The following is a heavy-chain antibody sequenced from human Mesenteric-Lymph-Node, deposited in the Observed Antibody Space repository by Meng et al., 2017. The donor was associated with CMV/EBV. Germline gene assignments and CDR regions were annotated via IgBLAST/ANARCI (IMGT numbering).Heavy chain of an antibody. CDR2: ILWDGGRT. Sequence: GGSLRLSCAASGFTFDDYKMHWVRQPPGKGLEWVSLILWDGGRTYYADSVKGRFTISRDNSKNSLYLQMSSLRTEDTAMYYCARLRSSRAFDIWGQGTMVTVSS. V-gene: IGHV3-43*01. D-gene: IGHD6-6*01. CDR3: ARLRSSRAFDI. CDR1: GFTFDDYK. J-gene: IGHJ3*02.